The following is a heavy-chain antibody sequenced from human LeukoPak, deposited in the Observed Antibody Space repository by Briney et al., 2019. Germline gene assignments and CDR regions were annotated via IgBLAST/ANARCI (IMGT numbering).Heavy chain of an antibody. CDR3: AREGIHYGVTVY. D-gene: IGHD4-17*01. CDR1: GYTFTSYG. V-gene: IGHV1-18*01. Sequence: ASVKVSCKASGYTFTSYGIRWVRQAPGQGLEWMGWISAYNGNTNYAQKLHGRVTMTTDTSTSRANMELRSLRSDDTAVYYCAREGIHYGVTVYWGQGAIVTVSS. CDR2: ISAYNGNT. J-gene: IGHJ4*02.